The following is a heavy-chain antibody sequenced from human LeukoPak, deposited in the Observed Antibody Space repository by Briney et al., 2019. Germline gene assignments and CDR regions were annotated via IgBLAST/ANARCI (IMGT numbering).Heavy chain of an antibody. V-gene: IGHV1-69*04. Sequence: ASVKVSCKASGGTFSSYAISWVRQAPGQGLEWMGRIIPIFGIANYAQKFQGRVTITADKSTSTAYMELSSLRSVDTAVYYCAKTKMGSDAFDIWGQGTMVTVSS. CDR1: GGTFSSYA. D-gene: IGHD5-24*01. J-gene: IGHJ3*02. CDR3: AKTKMGSDAFDI. CDR2: IIPIFGIA.